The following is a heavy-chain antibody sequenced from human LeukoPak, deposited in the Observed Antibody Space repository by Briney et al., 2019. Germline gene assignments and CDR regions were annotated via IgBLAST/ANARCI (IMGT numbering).Heavy chain of an antibody. D-gene: IGHD3-10*01. CDR3: ARLRITMVRGVVKRNYNWFDP. CDR2: INPSGGST. Sequence: ASVKVSCKASGYTFTSYYMHWVRQAPGQGLEWMGIINPSGGSTSYAQKFQGRVTMTRDTSISTAYMELSRLRSDDTAVYYCARLRITMVRGVVKRNYNWFDPWGQGTLVTVSS. CDR1: GYTFTSYY. J-gene: IGHJ5*02. V-gene: IGHV1-46*01.